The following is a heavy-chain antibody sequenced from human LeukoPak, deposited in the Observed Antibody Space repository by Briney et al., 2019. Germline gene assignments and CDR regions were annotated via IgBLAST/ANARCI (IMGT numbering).Heavy chain of an antibody. J-gene: IGHJ4*02. Sequence: GGSLRLSCAASGFTFSNYAMHWVRQAPGKGLEWVAVISYDGSNKYYADSVKGRFTISRDNSKNTLFLEMNSLRVEDTAVYYCARDAVSVADRTPALDYWGQGTLVTVSS. CDR2: ISYDGSNK. CDR3: ARDAVSVADRTPALDY. CDR1: GFTFSNYA. D-gene: IGHD6-19*01. V-gene: IGHV3-30*04.